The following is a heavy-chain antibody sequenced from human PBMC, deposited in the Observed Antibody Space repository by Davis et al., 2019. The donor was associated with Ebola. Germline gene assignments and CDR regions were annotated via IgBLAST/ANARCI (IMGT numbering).Heavy chain of an antibody. J-gene: IGHJ4*02. Sequence: SVKVSCKASGGTFSSYAISWVRQAPGQGLEWMGGIIPIFGTANYAQKFQGRVTITRDTSASTAYMELSSLRSEDTAVYYCARDRNFWSGFDYWGQGTLVTVSS. CDR2: IIPIFGTA. CDR3: ARDRNFWSGFDY. CDR1: GGTFSSYA. D-gene: IGHD3-3*01. V-gene: IGHV1-69*05.